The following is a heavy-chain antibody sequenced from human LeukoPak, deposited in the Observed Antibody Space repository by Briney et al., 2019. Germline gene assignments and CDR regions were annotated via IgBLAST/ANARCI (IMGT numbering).Heavy chain of an antibody. CDR1: GYSFTNYW. D-gene: IGHD3-22*01. J-gene: IGHJ4*02. Sequence: GESLKISCKGSGYSFTNYWIGWVRQMPGKGLEWMGIIYPGDSDTRYSPSFQGQVTISADKSISTAYLQWSSLKASDTAMYYCAREYYYDSSGYYNPGFDYWGQGTLVTVSS. V-gene: IGHV5-51*01. CDR3: AREYYYDSSGYYNPGFDY. CDR2: IYPGDSDT.